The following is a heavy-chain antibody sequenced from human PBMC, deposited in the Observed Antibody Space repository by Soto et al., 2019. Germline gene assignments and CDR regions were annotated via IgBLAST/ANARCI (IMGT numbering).Heavy chain of an antibody. D-gene: IGHD4-17*01. J-gene: IGHJ1*01. CDR1: GYSFYNYW. Sequence: GESLKISCKGSGYSFYNYWIGWVRQMPGKGLEWMGIIYPADSDTRYSPSFRGQVTISADKSISTAYLQWSSLKASDTAMYYCARLATLGGGSTTGEDQWGQGTLVTVSS. CDR2: IYPADSDT. CDR3: ARLATLGGGSTTGEDQ. V-gene: IGHV5-51*01.